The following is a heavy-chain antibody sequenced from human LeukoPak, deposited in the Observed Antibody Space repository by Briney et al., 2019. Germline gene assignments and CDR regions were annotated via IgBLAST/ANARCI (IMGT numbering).Heavy chain of an antibody. J-gene: IGHJ5*02. CDR1: GGSLSLYY. Sequence: SETLSLTCTVSGGSLSLYYWTWIRQSAGKGLEWIRRIYSSGTFNYSPSLKSRVSMSVDTSKNQFSLKLSSVTAADTAIYFCARDLRSMGWFDLWGQGSLVIVSS. CDR3: ARDLRSMGWFDL. V-gene: IGHV4-4*07. D-gene: IGHD4-17*01. CDR2: IYSSGTF.